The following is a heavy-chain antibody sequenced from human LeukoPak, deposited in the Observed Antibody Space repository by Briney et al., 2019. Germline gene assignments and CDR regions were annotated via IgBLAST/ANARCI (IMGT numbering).Heavy chain of an antibody. Sequence: GGSLRLSCAASGFTFSSYAMSWVRQAPGKGLEWVSAISGSGGSTYYADSVKGRFTISRDNSKNTLYLQMNSLRAEDTAVYYCAKRNFWSGYLHYGMDVWGQGTTVTVSS. V-gene: IGHV3-23*01. CDR1: GFTFSSYA. CDR3: AKRNFWSGYLHYGMDV. J-gene: IGHJ6*02. CDR2: ISGSGGST. D-gene: IGHD3-3*01.